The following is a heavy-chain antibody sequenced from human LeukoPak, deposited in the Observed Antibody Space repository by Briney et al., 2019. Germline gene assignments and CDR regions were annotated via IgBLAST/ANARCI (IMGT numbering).Heavy chain of an antibody. V-gene: IGHV3-64*01. CDR3: ARGRIIRGTSSSYYGMDV. Sequence: GGSLRLSCAASGFTFSSYVMHWVRQAPGKGLEYVSGVSSNGGTTYYANSVEGRFTISRDNSKNTLSLQMGSLRVEDMAVYYCARGRIIRGTSSSYYGMDVWGQGTTVTVSS. CDR1: GFTFSSYV. CDR2: VSSNGGTT. J-gene: IGHJ6*02. D-gene: IGHD2/OR15-2a*01.